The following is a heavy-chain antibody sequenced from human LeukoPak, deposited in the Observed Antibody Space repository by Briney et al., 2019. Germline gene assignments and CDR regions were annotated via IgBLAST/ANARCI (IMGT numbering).Heavy chain of an antibody. J-gene: IGHJ4*02. CDR3: ARDGGFSCYSY. D-gene: IGHD2-15*01. Sequence: GGSLRLSCAASGFTFSSYWMTWVHQAPGKGLAWVANMNLDGSEKFYVDSVKGRFTISRDNAKNSLFLQMNSLTAEDTAVYYCARDGGFSCYSYWGQGTLVTVSS. CDR1: GFTFSSYW. V-gene: IGHV3-7*01. CDR2: MNLDGSEK.